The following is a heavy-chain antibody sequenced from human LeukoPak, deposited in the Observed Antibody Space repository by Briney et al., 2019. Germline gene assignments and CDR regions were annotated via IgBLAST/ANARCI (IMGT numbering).Heavy chain of an antibody. J-gene: IGHJ6*02. D-gene: IGHD2-2*02. V-gene: IGHV1-18*01. CDR1: GYTFTSYG. CDR2: ISAYNGNT. Sequence: ASVKVSCKASGYTFTSYGISWVRQAPGQGLEWMGWISAYNGNTNYAQKLQGRVTMTTDTSTSTAYMELRSLRSDDTAVYYCARDGCSSTSCYRGASRTYYYYGMDVWGQGTTVTVSS. CDR3: ARDGCSSTSCYRGASRTYYYYGMDV.